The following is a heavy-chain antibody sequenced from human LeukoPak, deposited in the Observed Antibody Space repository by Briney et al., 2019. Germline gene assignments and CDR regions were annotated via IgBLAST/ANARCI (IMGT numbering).Heavy chain of an antibody. D-gene: IGHD2-15*01. V-gene: IGHV1-18*01. J-gene: IGHJ5*02. CDR2: ISAYNGNT. CDR3: ARAYCSGGSCYWFDP. CDR1: GYTFTSYG. Sequence: EASVKVSCKASGYTFTSYGISWVRQAPGQGLEWMGWISAYNGNTNYAQKLQGRVTMTTDTSTSTAYMELRSLRSDDTAVYYCARAYCSGGSCYWFDPWGQGTLVTVSS.